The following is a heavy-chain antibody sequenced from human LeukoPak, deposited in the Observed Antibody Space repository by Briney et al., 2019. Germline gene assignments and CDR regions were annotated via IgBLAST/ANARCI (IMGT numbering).Heavy chain of an antibody. D-gene: IGHD6-13*01. CDR3: ASASSHRIAAGGDY. Sequence: PGGSLILSCAASGVTFSNYWMHWVRQAPGKGRVGVSRIISDGSSRNYADSVKGRFTISRDNAKHPLYLQMNSLRAEDTAVYYCASASSHRIAAGGDYWGQGTLVTVSS. J-gene: IGHJ4*02. CDR1: GVTFSNYW. CDR2: IISDGSSR. V-gene: IGHV3-74*01.